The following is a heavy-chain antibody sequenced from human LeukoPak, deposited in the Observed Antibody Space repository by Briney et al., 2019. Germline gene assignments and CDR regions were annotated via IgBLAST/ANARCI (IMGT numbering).Heavy chain of an antibody. Sequence: SVKVSCKASGGTFSSYAISWVRQAPGQGLEWMGRIIPIFGTANYAQKFQGRVTITTDESTSTAYMELSSLRSEDTAVYYCARDSGMVPAIPNYYYYYYMAVWGKGTTVTVSS. CDR3: ARDSGMVPAIPNYYYYYYMAV. J-gene: IGHJ6*03. CDR2: IIPIFGTA. V-gene: IGHV1-69*05. D-gene: IGHD2-21*02. CDR1: GGTFSSYA.